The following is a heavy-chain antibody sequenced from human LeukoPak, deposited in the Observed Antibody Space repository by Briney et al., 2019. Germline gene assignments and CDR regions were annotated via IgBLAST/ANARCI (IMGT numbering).Heavy chain of an antibody. V-gene: IGHV4-30-2*01. Sequence: TSETLSLTCTVSGGSISSGGYYWRWIRQPPGKGLEWIGYIYHSGSTYYNPSLKSRVTISVDRSKNQFSLKLSSVTAADTAVYYCARGEYYYYYMDVWGKGTTVTVSS. CDR3: ARGEYYYYYMDV. CDR2: IYHSGST. J-gene: IGHJ6*03. CDR1: GGSISSGGYY.